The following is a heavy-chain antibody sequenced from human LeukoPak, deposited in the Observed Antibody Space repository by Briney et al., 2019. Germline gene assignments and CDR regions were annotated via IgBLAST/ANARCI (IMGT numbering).Heavy chain of an antibody. CDR3: ARGNSSGLYFFDY. D-gene: IGHD6-19*01. J-gene: IGHJ4*02. V-gene: IGHV3-74*03. Sequence: GGPLRLSCAASGITFSGYWMHWVRQDPGKGRVGVSRIKSDGMSTTYADSVKGRFTISRDNAKNMLYLQMNSLRGEDTAVYYCARGNSSGLYFFDYWGQGTLVTVSS. CDR2: IKSDGMST. CDR1: GITFSGYW.